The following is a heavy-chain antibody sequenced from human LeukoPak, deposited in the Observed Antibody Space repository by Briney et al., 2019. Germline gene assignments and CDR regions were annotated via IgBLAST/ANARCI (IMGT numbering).Heavy chain of an antibody. J-gene: IGHJ3*01. V-gene: IGHV4-39*07. CDR1: RGAISSSNYY. Sequence: SETLSLTCSVSRGAISSSNYYWGWIRQPPGKGLEWIGNIFYSGTTYYNPSLPSLKSRVTILVDTSKNQFSLKLRSVTAADTAVYYCASLRKRGGAFVWGQGTMVTVSS. CDR2: IFYSGTT. CDR3: ASLRKRGGAFV. D-gene: IGHD4/OR15-4a*01.